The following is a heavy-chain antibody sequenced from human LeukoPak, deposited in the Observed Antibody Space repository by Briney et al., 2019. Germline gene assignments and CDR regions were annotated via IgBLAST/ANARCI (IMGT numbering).Heavy chain of an antibody. J-gene: IGHJ4*02. Sequence: PGGSLRLSCADSGFTFSSYSMNWVRQAPGKGLEWVSSISSSRSYIYYADSVKGRFTLSRDNAKNSLYLQINSLRAEDTAVYYCARLVRWKIDYWGQGTLVTVSS. CDR1: GFTFSSYS. CDR2: ISSSRSYI. V-gene: IGHV3-21*01. CDR3: ARLVRWKIDY. D-gene: IGHD4-23*01.